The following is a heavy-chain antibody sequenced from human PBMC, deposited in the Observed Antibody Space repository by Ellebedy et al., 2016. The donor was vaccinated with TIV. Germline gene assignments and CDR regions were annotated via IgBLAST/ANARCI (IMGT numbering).Heavy chain of an antibody. Sequence: GGSLRLSCAASGFTFSNYAMNWVRQAPGKGLEWVSYIYTSGTTMYYADSVKGRFTISRDISRNTLYLQMNSLRVEDTAVYYCAREPHDGNSVYFQHWGQGTLVTVSS. V-gene: IGHV3-48*03. CDR3: AREPHDGNSVYFQH. CDR1: GFTFSNYA. CDR2: IYTSGTTM. D-gene: IGHD4-23*01. J-gene: IGHJ1*01.